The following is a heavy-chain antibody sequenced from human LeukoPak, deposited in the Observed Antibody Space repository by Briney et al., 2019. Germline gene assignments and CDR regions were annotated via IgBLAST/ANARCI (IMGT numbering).Heavy chain of an antibody. D-gene: IGHD3-3*01. V-gene: IGHV3-7*01. J-gene: IGHJ4*02. CDR2: IKLDGSEK. Sequence: PGGSLRLSCAASGFTFSSYWMSWVRQAPGKGLEWVANIKLDGSEKYYVDSVMGRFTISRDNAKNSLYLQMNSLRAEDTAVFYCARDRGGTDDFWSGYYTGYFDYWGQGTLVPVSS. CDR1: GFTFSSYW. CDR3: ARDRGGTDDFWSGYYTGYFDY.